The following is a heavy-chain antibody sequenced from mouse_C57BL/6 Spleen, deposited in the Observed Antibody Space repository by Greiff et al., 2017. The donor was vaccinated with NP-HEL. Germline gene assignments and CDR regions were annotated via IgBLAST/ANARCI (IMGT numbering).Heavy chain of an antibody. J-gene: IGHJ1*03. Sequence: EVKLMESGGDLVKPGGSLKLSCAASGFTFSSYGMSWVRQTPDKRLEWVATISSGGSYTYYPDSVKGRFTISRDNAKNTLYLQMSSLKSEDTAMYYCARQGDYYGSSWYFDVWGTGTTVTVSS. CDR3: ARQGDYYGSSWYFDV. CDR1: GFTFSSYG. V-gene: IGHV5-6*01. D-gene: IGHD1-1*01. CDR2: ISSGGSYT.